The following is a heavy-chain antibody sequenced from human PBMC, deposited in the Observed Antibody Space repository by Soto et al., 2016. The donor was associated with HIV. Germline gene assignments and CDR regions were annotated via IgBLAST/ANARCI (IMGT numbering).Heavy chain of an antibody. Sequence: EVQLVESGGGLVQPGRSLRLSCAASGFTFDDYAMHWVRQAPGKGLEWVSGISWNSGSIGYADSVKGRFTISRDNAKNSLYLQMNSLRAEDMALYYCAKGIAAAGTSLSYSAFDIWGQGTMVTVSS. J-gene: IGHJ3*02. V-gene: IGHV3-9*03. CDR1: GFTFDDYA. CDR2: ISWNSGSI. D-gene: IGHD6-13*01. CDR3: AKGIAAAGTSLSYSAFDI.